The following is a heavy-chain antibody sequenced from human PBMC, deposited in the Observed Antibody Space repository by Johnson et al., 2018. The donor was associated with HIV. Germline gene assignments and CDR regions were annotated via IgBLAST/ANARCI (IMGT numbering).Heavy chain of an antibody. CDR2: FSYDGSDK. Sequence: QVQLVESGGGVVQPGRSLRLSCAASGFTFSSNAMHWVRQAPGKGLEWVAVFSYDGSDKYYADSVKGRFTISRDNSKNTLYLQMNSLRAEDTAVYYCARDYGDYAHDAFDIWGQGTMVTVSS. V-gene: IGHV3-30*03. CDR3: ARDYGDYAHDAFDI. J-gene: IGHJ3*02. D-gene: IGHD4-17*01. CDR1: GFTFSSNA.